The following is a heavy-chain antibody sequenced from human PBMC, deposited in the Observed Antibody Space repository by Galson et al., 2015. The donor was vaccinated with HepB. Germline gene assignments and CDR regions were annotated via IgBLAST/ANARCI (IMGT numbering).Heavy chain of an antibody. CDR3: VKGYSGSHLTAFHI. CDR1: GFNFNSYT. CDR2: ISNSGGSI. Sequence: SLRLSCAASGFNFNSYTMHWVRQAPGKGLEYVSAISNSGGSIYYADSVKGRFTISRDNSKNTLFLQVSSLRTEDTAVFYCVKGYSGSHLTAFHIWGQGTMVTVSS. J-gene: IGHJ3*02. D-gene: IGHD1-26*01. V-gene: IGHV3-64D*06.